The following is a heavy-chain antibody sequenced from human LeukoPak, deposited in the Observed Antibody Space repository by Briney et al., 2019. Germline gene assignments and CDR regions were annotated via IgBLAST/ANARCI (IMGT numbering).Heavy chain of an antibody. CDR3: ARGGRFGASRNPARVSWD. CDR1: GGSISSSSYY. D-gene: IGHD3-10*01. J-gene: IGHJ4*02. Sequence: PSETLSLTCTVSGGSISSSSYYWGWIRQPPGKGLEWIGSIYYSGSTYYNPSLKSRVTISVDTSKNQFSLKLSSVTAADTAVYYCARGGRFGASRNPARVSWDWGQGTLVTVSS. CDR2: IYYSGST. V-gene: IGHV4-39*01.